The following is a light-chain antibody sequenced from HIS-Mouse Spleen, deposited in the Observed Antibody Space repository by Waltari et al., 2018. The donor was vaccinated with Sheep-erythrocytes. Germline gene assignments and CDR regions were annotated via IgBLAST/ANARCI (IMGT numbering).Light chain of an antibody. Sequence: SSELTQDPAVSVALGQTVRITCQGDSLRSYYASWYQQKPGQAPVLVIYGKTNRPSGIPDRFAGSSSGKTASLTITGAQAEDEADYYCNSRDSSGNHRVVFGGGTKLTVL. CDR1: SLRSYY. CDR3: NSRDSSGNHRVV. V-gene: IGLV3-19*01. J-gene: IGLJ2*01. CDR2: GKT.